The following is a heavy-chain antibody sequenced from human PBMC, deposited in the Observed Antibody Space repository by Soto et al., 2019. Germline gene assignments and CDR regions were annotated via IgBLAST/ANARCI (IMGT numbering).Heavy chain of an antibody. V-gene: IGHV3-7*01. CDR3: ARDRSLLRYCSSTSCPKPYYYYYYMDV. Sequence: PGGSLRLSCAASGFTFSSYGMSWVRQAPGKGLEWVANIKQDGSEKYYVDSVKGRFTISRDNAKNSLYLRMNSLRAEDTAVYYCARDRSLLRYCSSTSCPKPYYYYYYMDVWGKGTTVTVSS. CDR2: IKQDGSEK. CDR1: GFTFSSYG. J-gene: IGHJ6*03. D-gene: IGHD2-2*01.